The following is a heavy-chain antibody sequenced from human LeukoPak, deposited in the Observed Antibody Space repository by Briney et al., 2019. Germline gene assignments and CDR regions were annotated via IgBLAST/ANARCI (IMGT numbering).Heavy chain of an antibody. CDR2: IKQDGSEK. CDR3: AELGITMIGGV. D-gene: IGHD3-10*02. J-gene: IGHJ6*04. Sequence: GGSLRLSCAASGFTFSMSWMSWVRQAPGKGLEWVANIKQDGSEKYYVDSVKGRFTISRDNAKNSLYLQMNSLRAEDTAVYYCAELGITMIGGVWGKGTTVTISS. CDR1: GFTFSMSW. V-gene: IGHV3-7*01.